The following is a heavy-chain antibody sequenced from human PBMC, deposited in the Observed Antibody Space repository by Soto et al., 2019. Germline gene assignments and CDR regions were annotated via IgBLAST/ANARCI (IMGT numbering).Heavy chain of an antibody. CDR3: VGGSASGVDH. Sequence: ASVKVSCKSSTYTYNTHYTHWVRQAPGQGLEWVGVINPSVGSTNYAQKFQGRVTMTRDTSTTTFYMEVTSLTSEDTAVYYCVGGSASGVDHWGQGTLVTVSS. V-gene: IGHV1-46*02. CDR2: INPSVGST. D-gene: IGHD6-6*01. J-gene: IGHJ4*02. CDR1: TYTYNTHY.